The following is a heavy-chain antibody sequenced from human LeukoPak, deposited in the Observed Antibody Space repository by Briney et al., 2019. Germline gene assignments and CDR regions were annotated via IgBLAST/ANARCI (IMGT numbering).Heavy chain of an antibody. V-gene: IGHV3-48*04. D-gene: IGHD2-15*01. CDR1: GFTVSCNS. Sequence: GGSLRLSCAASGFTVSCNSMNCVRQAPGKGLEWVSYISSSSGSIYYADSVKGRFTISRDNAKNSLYLEMNSLSADDTAVYYCARDYCSGGACHQILTWGQGTLVTVSS. CDR2: ISSSSGSI. J-gene: IGHJ4*02. CDR3: ARDYCSGGACHQILT.